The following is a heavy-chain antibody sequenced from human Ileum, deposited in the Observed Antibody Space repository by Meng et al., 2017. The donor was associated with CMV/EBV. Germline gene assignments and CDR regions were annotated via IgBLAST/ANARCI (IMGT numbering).Heavy chain of an antibody. CDR2: IYSGGST. D-gene: IGHD2-21*02. CDR3: ARATVVVTAMDWYFDL. Sequence: SGVSVSNNYMTWVRQAPGKGLEWVSIIYSGGSTYYADSVKGRFTISRDKSNNTLNLQMNSLRADDTAVYYCARATVVVTAMDWYFDLWGRGTLVTVSS. V-gene: IGHV3-53*01. J-gene: IGHJ2*01. CDR1: GVSVSNNY.